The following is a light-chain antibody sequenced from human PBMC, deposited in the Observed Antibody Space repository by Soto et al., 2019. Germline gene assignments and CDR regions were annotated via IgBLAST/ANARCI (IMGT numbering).Light chain of an antibody. CDR1: SSDVGGYNY. V-gene: IGLV2-14*01. CDR2: EVS. J-gene: IGLJ1*01. CDR3: TSYTSSITYV. Sequence: QSALTQPASVSGSPGQSITISCTGTSSDVGGYNYVSWYQQHPGKAPKLMIYEVSNRPSGVSNRFSGSKSGNTASLPISGLQAEDEADYYCTSYTSSITYVFGTGTKLTVL.